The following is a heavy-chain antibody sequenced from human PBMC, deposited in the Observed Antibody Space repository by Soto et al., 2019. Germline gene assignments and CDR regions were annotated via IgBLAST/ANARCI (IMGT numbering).Heavy chain of an antibody. CDR3: AKANYDLWSGSFSFGVFMDF. D-gene: IGHD3-3*01. V-gene: IGHV3-30*18. J-gene: IGHJ6*03. CDR2: ITFDGSQM. CDR1: GYTFSSFG. Sequence: GGSLRLSCAASGYTFSSFGIHWVRQAPGKGLEWLTVITFDGSQMYYADSVKGRFTISRDNSKNTAYLQMNSLRPEDTAVYYCAKANYDLWSGSFSFGVFMDFWGKGTTVTVSS.